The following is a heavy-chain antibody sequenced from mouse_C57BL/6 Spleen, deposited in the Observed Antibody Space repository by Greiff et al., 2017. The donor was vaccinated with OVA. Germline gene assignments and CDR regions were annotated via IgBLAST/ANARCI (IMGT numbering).Heavy chain of an antibody. Sequence: VQLQQSGAELVRPGTSVKLSCKASGYTFTSYWMHWVKQRPGQGLEWIGVIDPSDSYTNYNQKFKGKATLTVDTSSSTAYMQLSSLTSEDSAVYYCARGLLLRSAWFAYWGQGTLVTVSA. CDR2: IDPSDSYT. D-gene: IGHD1-1*01. CDR3: ARGLLLRSAWFAY. CDR1: GYTFTSYW. V-gene: IGHV1-59*01. J-gene: IGHJ3*01.